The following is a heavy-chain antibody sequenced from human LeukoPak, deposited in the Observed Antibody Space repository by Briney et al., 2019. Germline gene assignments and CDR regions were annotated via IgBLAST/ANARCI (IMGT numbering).Heavy chain of an antibody. D-gene: IGHD2-2*01. V-gene: IGHV1-69*05. CDR2: IIPIFGTA. CDR3: ARARYCSSTSCYGNYYYYMDV. CDR1: GGTFSSYA. Sequence: ASVKVSCKASGGTFSSYAISWVRQAPGQGLERMGGIIPIFGTANYAQKFQGRVTITTDESTSTAYMELSSLRSEDTAVYYCARARYCSSTSCYGNYYYYMDVWGKGTTVTVSS. J-gene: IGHJ6*03.